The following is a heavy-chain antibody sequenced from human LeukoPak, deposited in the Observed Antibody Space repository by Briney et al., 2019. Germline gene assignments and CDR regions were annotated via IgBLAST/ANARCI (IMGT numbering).Heavy chain of an antibody. V-gene: IGHV4-59*01. J-gene: IGHJ6*03. D-gene: IGHD1/OR15-1a*01. CDR2: IYYSGST. Sequence: PSETLSLTCTVSGGSISSYYWSWIRQPPGKGLEWIGYIYYSGSTNYNPSLKSRVTISVDTSKNQFSLKLSSVTAADTAVYYCAREGGTAPHMDVWGKGTMVTVSS. CDR3: AREGGTAPHMDV. CDR1: GGSISSYY.